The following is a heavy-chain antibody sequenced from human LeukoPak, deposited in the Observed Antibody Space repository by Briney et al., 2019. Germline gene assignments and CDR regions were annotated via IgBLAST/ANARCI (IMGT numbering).Heavy chain of an antibody. J-gene: IGHJ5*02. V-gene: IGHV1-69*04. CDR2: IIPIFGIA. CDR1: GGTFSSYA. D-gene: IGHD2-2*01. Sequence: SVKVSCNASGGTFSSYAISWVRQAPGQGLEWMGRIIPIFGIANYAQKFQGRVTITADKSTSTAYMELSSLRSEDTAVYYCARMCPGIVVVPAAAPSYWFDPWGQGTLVTVSS. CDR3: ARMCPGIVVVPAAAPSYWFDP.